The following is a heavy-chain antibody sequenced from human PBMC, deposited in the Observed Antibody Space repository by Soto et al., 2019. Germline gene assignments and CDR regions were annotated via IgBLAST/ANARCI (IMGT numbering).Heavy chain of an antibody. Sequence: QITLKESGPTLVKPTQTLTLTCTFSGFSLSTSGVGVGWIRQPPGKALEWLAVIYWDDSKTYSPSLKSRLTITNDTSRDQVVLTMTNMDPVDTATYYCAHKGSGSRAIDYWGQGALVTVSS. J-gene: IGHJ4*02. CDR3: AHKGSGSRAIDY. CDR2: IYWDDSK. V-gene: IGHV2-5*02. CDR1: GFSLSTSGVG. D-gene: IGHD3-10*01.